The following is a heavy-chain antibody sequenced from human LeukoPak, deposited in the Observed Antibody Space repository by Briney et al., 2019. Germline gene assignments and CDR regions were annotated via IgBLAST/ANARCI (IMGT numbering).Heavy chain of an antibody. CDR1: GFPFSSHA. CDR3: ARFASGPECTAGKCPFDL. J-gene: IGHJ4*02. V-gene: IGHV3-23*01. D-gene: IGHD2-8*02. Sequence: GSLRLSCATSGFPFSSHAMDWVRQAPGTGLERVSAISGYDGRTYYSDSVKGRFTISRDNSRNTLYLQMNSLRAEDTAVYYCARFASGPECTAGKCPFDLWGQGALVSVSS. CDR2: ISGYDGRT.